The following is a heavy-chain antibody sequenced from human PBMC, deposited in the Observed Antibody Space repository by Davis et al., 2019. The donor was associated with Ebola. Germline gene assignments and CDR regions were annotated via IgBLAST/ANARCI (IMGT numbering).Heavy chain of an antibody. V-gene: IGHV1-3*01. Sequence: ASVKVSCKASGYTLTSYTMHWVRQAPGQRLEWMGWINGDTGYTQYSRNFQGRVTITRDTAASTAYMELSSLTSEDTAVYYCARAFDSSKKDILWLDPWGQGTLLTVSS. CDR2: INGDTGYT. CDR1: GYTLTSYT. CDR3: ARAFDSSKKDILWLDP. J-gene: IGHJ5*02. D-gene: IGHD3-9*01.